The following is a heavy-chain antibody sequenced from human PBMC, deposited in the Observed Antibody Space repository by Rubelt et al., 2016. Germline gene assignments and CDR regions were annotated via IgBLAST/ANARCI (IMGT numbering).Heavy chain of an antibody. CDR2: VSWDSGTI. Sequence: EVQLLESGGGLVQRGGSLRLSCAASGFTFDDFAMHWVRQAPGKGLEWALGVSWDSGTIGDAVSVAGRFTSSRENAKNSLYLQMHSLRAEDTAMYYCVRDGRVGVPYYFDYWGQGTLVTVSS. D-gene: IGHD1-26*01. CDR3: VRDGRVGVPYYFDY. J-gene: IGHJ4*02. V-gene: IGHV3-9*01. CDR1: GFTFDDFA.